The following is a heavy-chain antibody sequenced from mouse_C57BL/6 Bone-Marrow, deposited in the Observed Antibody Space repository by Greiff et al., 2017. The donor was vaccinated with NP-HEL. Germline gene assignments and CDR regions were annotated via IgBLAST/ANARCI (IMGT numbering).Heavy chain of an antibody. D-gene: IGHD4-1*01. CDR3: ATGTYYFDY. CDR1: GYSITSVYA. CDR2: ISYSGST. Sequence: EVKVEESGPGLVKPSQSLSLTCTVTGYSITSVYAWNWIRQFPGNKLEWMGYISYSGSTSYNPSLKSRISITRDTSKNQFFLQLNSVTTEDTATYYCATGTYYFDYWGQGTTLTVSS. V-gene: IGHV3-2*02. J-gene: IGHJ2*01.